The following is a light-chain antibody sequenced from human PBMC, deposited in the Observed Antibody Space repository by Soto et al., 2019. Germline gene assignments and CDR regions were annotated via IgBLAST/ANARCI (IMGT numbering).Light chain of an antibody. CDR3: SSYTSSSTYV. CDR2: DVT. V-gene: IGLV2-14*01. Sequence: QSVLTQPASVSGSPGQSITISCTGTRSDVGGYNYVYWHQQHPGKAPKLMIYDVTNRPSGVSDRFSGSKSGNTASLTIYGLQDEDEADYYCSSYTSSSTYVLGAGTKVTVL. CDR1: RSDVGGYNY. J-gene: IGLJ1*01.